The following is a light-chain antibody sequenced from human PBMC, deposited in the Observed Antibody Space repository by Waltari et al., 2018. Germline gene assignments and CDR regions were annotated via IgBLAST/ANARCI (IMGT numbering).Light chain of an antibody. CDR2: KAS. Sequence: DIQMTQSPSTLSASVGDRGTITCRASQSISSWLAWYQQKPGKAPYLLIYKASRLQSGVTSRFSGSGSVTEFTLTINSLQPDDFATYYCQQYDNYPWTFGQGTKVEIK. CDR3: QQYDNYPWT. J-gene: IGKJ1*01. V-gene: IGKV1-5*03. CDR1: QSISSW.